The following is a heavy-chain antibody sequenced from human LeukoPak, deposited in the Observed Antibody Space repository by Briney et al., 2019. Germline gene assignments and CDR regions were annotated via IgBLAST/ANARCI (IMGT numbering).Heavy chain of an antibody. CDR1: GFNFSTYA. V-gene: IGHV3-30*18. J-gene: IGHJ4*02. CDR3: AKDQPDPLIDWLFGYFDN. CDR2: MSYDGSIK. Sequence: GGSLRLSCAASGFNFSTYAMHWVRQAPSKGLEWVSVMSYDGSIKYYGDSVKGRFTISRDNSKNTLYLQMNSLRTEDTAVYYCAKDQPDPLIDWLFGYFDNWGQGTLVTVSS. D-gene: IGHD3-9*01.